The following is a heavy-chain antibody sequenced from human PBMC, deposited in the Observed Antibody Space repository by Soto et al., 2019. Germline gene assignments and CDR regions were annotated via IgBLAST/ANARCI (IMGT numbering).Heavy chain of an antibody. CDR1: GGSFSGYY. J-gene: IGHJ5*02. Sequence: SQTLSLTCAVYGGSFSGYYWSWIRQPPGKGLEWIGEINHSGSTNYNPSLKSRVTISVDTSKNQFSLKLSSVTAADTAVYYCARWSPGGGIVATIRGSNWFDPWGQGTLVTVSS. CDR3: ARWSPGGGIVATIRGSNWFDP. D-gene: IGHD5-12*01. CDR2: INHSGST. V-gene: IGHV4-34*01.